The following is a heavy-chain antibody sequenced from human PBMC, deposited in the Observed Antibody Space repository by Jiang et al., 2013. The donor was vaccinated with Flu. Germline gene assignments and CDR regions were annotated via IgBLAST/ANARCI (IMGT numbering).Heavy chain of an antibody. V-gene: IGHV4-34*01. J-gene: IGHJ5*02. CDR3: ARENRRLLWFGEFANWFDP. CDR1: GGSFSGYY. CDR2: INHSGST. D-gene: IGHD3-10*01. Sequence: LLKPSETLSLTCAVYGGSFSGYYWSWIRQPPGKGLEWIGEINHSGSTNYNPSLKSRVTISVDTSKNQFSLKLSSVTAADTAVYYCARENRRLLWFGEFANWFDPWGQGTLVTVSS.